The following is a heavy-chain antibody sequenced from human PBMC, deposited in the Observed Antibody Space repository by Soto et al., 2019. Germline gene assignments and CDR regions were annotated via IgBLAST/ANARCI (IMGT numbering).Heavy chain of an antibody. Sequence: GGSLRLSCAASEFTFSNYAMSWVRQAPGKGPEWVSAISYGGGTTYYADSVKGRFTISRDNSKNTLYLQMNSLRAEDTAVYYCAKNPGYYYDSTGYHFDYWGQGTLVTVSS. V-gene: IGHV3-23*01. D-gene: IGHD3-22*01. CDR1: EFTFSNYA. J-gene: IGHJ4*02. CDR3: AKNPGYYYDSTGYHFDY. CDR2: ISYGGGTT.